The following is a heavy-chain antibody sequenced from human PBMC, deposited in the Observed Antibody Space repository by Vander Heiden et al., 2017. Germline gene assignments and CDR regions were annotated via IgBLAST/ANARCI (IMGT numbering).Heavy chain of an antibody. V-gene: IGHV4-59*01. Sequence: QVQLQESGPGLVKPSETLSLTCTVSGGSLSSYYWSWIRQPPGKGLEWIGYIYYSGSTNYNPSLKSRVTISVDTSKNQFSLKLSSVTAADTAVYYCARGGQYCSGGSCQPGWFDPWGQGTLVTVSS. J-gene: IGHJ5*02. D-gene: IGHD2-15*01. CDR1: GGSLSSYY. CDR2: IYYSGST. CDR3: ARGGQYCSGGSCQPGWFDP.